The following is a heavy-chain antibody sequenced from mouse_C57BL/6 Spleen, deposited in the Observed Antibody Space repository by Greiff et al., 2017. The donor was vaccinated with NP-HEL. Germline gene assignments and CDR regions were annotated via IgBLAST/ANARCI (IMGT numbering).Heavy chain of an antibody. CDR2: IYPGDGDT. J-gene: IGHJ4*01. V-gene: IGHV1-82*01. Sequence: VQLQQSGPELVKPGASVKISCKASGYAFSSSWMNWVKQRPGKGLEWIGRIYPGDGDTNYNGKFTGKATLTADKSSSTAYMQLSSLTSEDSAVYICARSLVGGMDYWGQGTSVTVSS. CDR3: ARSLVGGMDY. CDR1: GYAFSSSW.